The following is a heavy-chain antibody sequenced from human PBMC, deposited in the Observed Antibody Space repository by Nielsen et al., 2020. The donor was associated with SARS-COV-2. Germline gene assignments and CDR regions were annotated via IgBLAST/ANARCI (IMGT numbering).Heavy chain of an antibody. CDR1: GYTFTSYY. D-gene: IGHD3-22*01. CDR3: ARESTDSSGYYWRYFDY. Sequence: ASVKVSCKASGYTFTSYYMHWVRQAPGQGLEWMGIINPSGGSTSYAQKFQGRVTMTRDTSTSTVYMELSSLRFEDTAVYYCARESTDSSGYYWRYFDYWGQGTLVTVSS. CDR2: INPSGGST. J-gene: IGHJ4*02. V-gene: IGHV1-46*01.